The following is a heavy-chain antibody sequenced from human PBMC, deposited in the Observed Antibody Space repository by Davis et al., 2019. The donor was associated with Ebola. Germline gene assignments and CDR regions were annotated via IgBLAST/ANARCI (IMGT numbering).Heavy chain of an antibody. CDR2: IIPIFGTA. CDR1: GGTFSSNA. V-gene: IGHV1-69*13. J-gene: IGHJ6*02. CDR3: ARGGGYGGYGMDV. D-gene: IGHD6-25*01. Sequence: AASVKVSCKASGGTFSSNAISWVRQAPGQGLEWMGGIIPIFGTANYAQKFQGRVTITADESTSTAYMELSSLRSEDSAVYYCARGGGYGGYGMDVWGQGTTVTVSS.